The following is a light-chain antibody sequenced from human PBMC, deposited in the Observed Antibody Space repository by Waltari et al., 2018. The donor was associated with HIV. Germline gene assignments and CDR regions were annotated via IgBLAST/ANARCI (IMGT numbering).Light chain of an antibody. Sequence: DIQLTQSPSFLSASVGDRVTITCRASQGIRTYLAWYQQKAGKAPKLLIYSASTLEAGVPSRFSGSGSGTEFTLTISSLQPDDFATYYCQQRNSSPQTFGQGTTVEIK. CDR1: QGIRTY. CDR2: SAS. V-gene: IGKV1-9*01. J-gene: IGKJ1*01. CDR3: QQRNSSPQT.